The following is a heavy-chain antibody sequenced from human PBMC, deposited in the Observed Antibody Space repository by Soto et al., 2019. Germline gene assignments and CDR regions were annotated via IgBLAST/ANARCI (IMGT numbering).Heavy chain of an antibody. V-gene: IGHV3-48*03. CDR1: GFTFSSHE. CDR3: ARGGVY. CDR2: ISGSGNIT. J-gene: IGHJ4*02. Sequence: GGSLRLSCAASGFTFSSHEMNWVRQAPGKGLEWISYISGSGNITYYADSVKGRFTISRDNAQKSLYLQMNSLRVEDTAVYYCARGGVYWGQGTLVTVSS. D-gene: IGHD2-8*01.